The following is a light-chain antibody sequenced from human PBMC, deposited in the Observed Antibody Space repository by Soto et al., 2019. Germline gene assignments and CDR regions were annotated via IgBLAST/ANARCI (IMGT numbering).Light chain of an antibody. CDR1: SSDIGAYNY. Sequence: QSALTQPASVSGSPGQSITISCTGTSSDIGAYNYVSWYQQHPGKAPKLMIYDVSNRPSGASNRFSGSKSGNTASLTISGLQAEDEADYYCSSYTSISVVFGGGTKLTVL. V-gene: IGLV2-14*01. J-gene: IGLJ2*01. CDR3: SSYTSISVV. CDR2: DVS.